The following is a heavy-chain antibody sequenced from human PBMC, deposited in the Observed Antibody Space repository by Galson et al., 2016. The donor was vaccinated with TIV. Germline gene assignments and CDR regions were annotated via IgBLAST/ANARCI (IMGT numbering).Heavy chain of an antibody. CDR3: ARGRGYCDTTSCYVDH. D-gene: IGHD2-2*01. CDR1: GFTFSSYE. Sequence: SLRLSCAASGFTFSSYEMNWVRQAPGKGLEWVSYIIESGRSTYYADSVKGRFSISRDNAKNSLYLQMSSLRAEDTAVYYCARGRGYCDTTSCYVDHWGQGTLVTVPS. V-gene: IGHV3-48*03. J-gene: IGHJ4*02. CDR2: IIESGRST.